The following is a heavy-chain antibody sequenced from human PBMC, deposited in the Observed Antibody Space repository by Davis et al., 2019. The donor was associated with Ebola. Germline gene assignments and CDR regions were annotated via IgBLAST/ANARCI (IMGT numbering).Heavy chain of an antibody. D-gene: IGHD6-6*01. J-gene: IGHJ4*02. V-gene: IGHV1-8*01. CDR2: MNPNSGNT. CDR3: ARGEPRGGYSSSQFDS. CDR1: GYTFTSYD. Sequence: ASVKVSCKASGYTFTSYDINWVRQATGQGLEWMGWMNPNSGNTGYAQKFQGRLTMTRDTSTSTVYMELSSLRSEDTAVYYCARGEPRGGYSSSQFDSWGQGTLVTVSS.